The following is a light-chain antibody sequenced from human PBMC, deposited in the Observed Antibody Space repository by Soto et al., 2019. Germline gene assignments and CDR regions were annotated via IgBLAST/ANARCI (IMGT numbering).Light chain of an antibody. V-gene: IGKV3-20*01. J-gene: IGKJ3*01. Sequence: EIVLTQSPGTLSLSPGETATLSCRASQSVYTKYLAWYQQKPGQAPRLLISGVSTRATDIPDRFSGSGSGTDFILTISRVEPEDFAVYYCQQFGTSPLVTFGPGTKVDIK. CDR3: QQFGTSPLVT. CDR2: GVS. CDR1: QSVYTKY.